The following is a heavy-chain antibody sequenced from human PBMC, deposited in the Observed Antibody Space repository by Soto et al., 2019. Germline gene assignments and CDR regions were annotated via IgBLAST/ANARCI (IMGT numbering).Heavy chain of an antibody. CDR1: GGTFSSYA. CDR3: ARGLTVLGYCSSTSCYNGWFDP. V-gene: IGHV1-69*13. CDR2: IIPIFGTA. D-gene: IGHD2-2*02. Sequence: SVKVSCKASGGTFSSYAISWVRQAPGQGLEWMGGIIPIFGTANYAQKFQRRVTITADESTSTAYMELSSLRSEDTAVYYCARGLTVLGYCSSTSCYNGWFDPWG. J-gene: IGHJ5*02.